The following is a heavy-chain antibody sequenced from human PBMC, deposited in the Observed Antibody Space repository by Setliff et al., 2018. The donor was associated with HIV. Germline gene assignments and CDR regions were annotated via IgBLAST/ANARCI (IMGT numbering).Heavy chain of an antibody. CDR1: GGSISSSSYY. Sequence: KTSETLSLTCTVSGGSISSSSYYWGWIRQPPGKGLEWIGSIYYSGSTYYNPSLRSRVTISVDTSKTQFSLKLNSVTAADTAVYYCARMDSSTWPDYYFYGMDVWGQGTTVTVSS. CDR3: ARMDSSTWPDYYFYGMDV. CDR2: IYYSGST. D-gene: IGHD2-2*01. J-gene: IGHJ6*02. V-gene: IGHV4-39*01.